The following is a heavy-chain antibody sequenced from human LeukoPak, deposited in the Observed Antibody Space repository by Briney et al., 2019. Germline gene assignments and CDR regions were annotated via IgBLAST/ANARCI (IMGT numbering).Heavy chain of an antibody. CDR3: ARSTLARMGYGY. CDR1: GGTFSSYA. V-gene: IGHV1-69*04. CDR2: IIPILGIA. D-gene: IGHD5-18*01. J-gene: IGHJ4*02. Sequence: SVKVSCKASGGTFSSYAISWVRQAPGQGLEWMGRIIPILGIANYAQKFQGRVTITADKSTSTAYMELSSLRSEDTAVYYCARSTLARMGYGYWGQGTLVTVSS.